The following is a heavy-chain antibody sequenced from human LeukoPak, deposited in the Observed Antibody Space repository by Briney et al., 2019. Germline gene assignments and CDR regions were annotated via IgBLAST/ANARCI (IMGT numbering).Heavy chain of an antibody. CDR1: GFTFINYA. D-gene: IGHD5-18*01. CDR3: AKGDGYSSPWYFDL. CDR2: ISVSGST. J-gene: IGHJ4*02. V-gene: IGHV3-23*01. Sequence: GGSLRLSCAASGFTFINYAMSWVRQAPGKGLEWVSAISVSGSTYYADSVKGRFTISRDNSKNTLYLEMNSLRAEDTAVYYCAKGDGYSSPWYFDLWGQGTLVTVSS.